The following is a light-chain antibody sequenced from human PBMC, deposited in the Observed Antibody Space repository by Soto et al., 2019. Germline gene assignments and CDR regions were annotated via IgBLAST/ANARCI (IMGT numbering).Light chain of an antibody. V-gene: IGLV2-14*01. CDR1: SSEVGGYNY. CDR2: DVS. J-gene: IGLJ1*01. Sequence: QSVLTQPASVSGSPGQSITLSCTGTSSEVGGYNYVSWYQLHPGRAPKLIIYDVSHRPSGMSNRFSGSKSGHTASLTISGLQPEDEADYFCSSYTTGITLYVFGPGTKRTVL. CDR3: SSYTTGITLYV.